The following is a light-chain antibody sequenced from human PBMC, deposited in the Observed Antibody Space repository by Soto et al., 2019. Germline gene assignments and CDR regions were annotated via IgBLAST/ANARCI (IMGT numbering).Light chain of an antibody. V-gene: IGKV1-5*03. Sequence: DIQMTQCPFTLSASVGDRVTITCRASQSISSWLAWYQQKPGKAPNLLIYKASSLESGVPSKFSGSGSGTEFTLTISRLQPDDFATYYCQQYNSYPLTFGGGTKVEIK. CDR3: QQYNSYPLT. CDR2: KAS. CDR1: QSISSW. J-gene: IGKJ4*01.